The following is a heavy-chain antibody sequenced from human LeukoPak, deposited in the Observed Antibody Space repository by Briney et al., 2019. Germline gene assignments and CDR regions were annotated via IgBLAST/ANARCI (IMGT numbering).Heavy chain of an antibody. CDR1: GFTLSKFD. CDR3: AREPDSLGLVTFDY. Sequence: GGSLRLSCAASGFTLSKFDMYWDRQAPGKGLECVSVISRSGSGDNTYYADSVKGRFTISRDNSKNTLYLQMNSLRAEDTAVYYCAREPDSLGLVTFDYWGQGTLVTVSS. CDR2: ISRSGSGDNT. J-gene: IGHJ4*02. V-gene: IGHV3-23*01. D-gene: IGHD3-9*01.